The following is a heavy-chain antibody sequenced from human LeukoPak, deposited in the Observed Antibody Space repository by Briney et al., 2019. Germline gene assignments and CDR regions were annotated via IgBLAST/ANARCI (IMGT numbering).Heavy chain of an antibody. V-gene: IGHV3-23*01. J-gene: IGHJ4*02. CDR2: TTGSGGST. CDR3: AKAYSSGWACFDY. CDR1: GFIFSNYV. D-gene: IGHD6-19*01. Sequence: GGSLRLSCTASGFIFSNYVMSWVRQAPGKGLEGVSSTTGSGGSTYYADSVRGRFTISRDNSKNSLYLQMNSLSAEDTAEYYCAKAYSSGWACFDYWGQGALVTVSA.